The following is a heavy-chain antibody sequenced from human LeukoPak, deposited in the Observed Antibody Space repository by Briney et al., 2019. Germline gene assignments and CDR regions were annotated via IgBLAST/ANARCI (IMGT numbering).Heavy chain of an antibody. V-gene: IGHV3-30*02. J-gene: IGHJ4*02. CDR1: GFTFKNYD. Sequence: PGGSLRLSCAASGFTFKNYDMHWVRQAPGKGLEWMAFIRYDGSKKYTADSVKGRFTISRDNSKNTLYLQMNSLRAEDTAVYYCAKVLGDSDYWGQGTLVTVSS. CDR2: IRYDGSKK. D-gene: IGHD1-26*01. CDR3: AKVLGDSDY.